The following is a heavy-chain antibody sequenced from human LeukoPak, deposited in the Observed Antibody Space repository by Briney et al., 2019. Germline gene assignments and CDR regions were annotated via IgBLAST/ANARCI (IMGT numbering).Heavy chain of an antibody. V-gene: IGHV4-59*08. CDR3: ARFRYYDSSGPYYFDY. Sequence: SETLSLTSTVSGGSISSYYWSWIRQPPGRGLECIGYIYYSGSTNYNPSLKSRVTISVDTSKNQFSLKLSSVTAADTAVYYCARFRYYDSSGPYYFDYWGQGTLVTVSS. CDR2: IYYSGST. J-gene: IGHJ4*02. CDR1: GGSISSYY. D-gene: IGHD3-22*01.